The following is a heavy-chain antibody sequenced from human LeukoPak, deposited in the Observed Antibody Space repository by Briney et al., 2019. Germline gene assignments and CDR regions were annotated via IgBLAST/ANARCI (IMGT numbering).Heavy chain of an antibody. CDR1: GGTFSSYA. V-gene: IGHV1-69*13. D-gene: IGHD6-13*01. CDR3: ASRGDRIAAAGYYFDY. CDR2: IIPIFGTA. J-gene: IGHJ4*02. Sequence: SVKVSCKASGGTFSSYAISWVRQAPGQGLEWMGGIIPIFGTANYAQKFQGRVTTTADESTSTAYMELSSLRSEDTAVYYRASRGDRIAAAGYYFDYWGQGTLVTVSS.